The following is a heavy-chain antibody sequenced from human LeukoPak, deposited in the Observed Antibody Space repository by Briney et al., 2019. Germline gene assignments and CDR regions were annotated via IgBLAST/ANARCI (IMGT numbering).Heavy chain of an antibody. D-gene: IGHD4-17*01. CDR1: GITFSNYG. Sequence: GGSLRLSCAASGITFSNYGMSWVRQAPGKGLEWVSVISGSGGSTYYADSVKGRFTISRDNSKNTLNLQMNSLRAEDTAVYYCAKDRDGDLYYFDYWGQGTLVTVSS. V-gene: IGHV3-23*01. CDR3: AKDRDGDLYYFDY. CDR2: ISGSGGST. J-gene: IGHJ4*02.